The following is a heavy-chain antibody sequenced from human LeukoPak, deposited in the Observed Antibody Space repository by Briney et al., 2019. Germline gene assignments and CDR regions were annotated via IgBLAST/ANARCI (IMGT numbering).Heavy chain of an antibody. D-gene: IGHD5-24*01. CDR1: SGSFSGYY. Sequence: SETLSLTCAVYSGSFSGYYWSWIRQPPGKGLEWIGEINHSGSTSHNPSLKSRVTISVDTPKNQFSLKLTSVTAADTALYYCARGDGRDGYKGKLDYWGQGTLVTVSS. J-gene: IGHJ4*02. CDR2: INHSGST. V-gene: IGHV4-34*01. CDR3: ARGDGRDGYKGKLDY.